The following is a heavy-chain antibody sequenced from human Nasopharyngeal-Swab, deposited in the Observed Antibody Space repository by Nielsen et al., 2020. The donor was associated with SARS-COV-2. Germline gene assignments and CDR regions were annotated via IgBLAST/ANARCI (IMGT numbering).Heavy chain of an antibody. CDR1: GFTFSSHW. Sequence: GGSLRLSCAASGFTFSSHWMHWVRQAPGKGLVWVSHISSDGSSTNYADSEKGRFTISRDNAKNTLYLQMNSLRAEDTAVYYCARVGLTYYDFWSGYYSPRDSNTGHHYYGLDVWGQGTTVTVSS. D-gene: IGHD3-3*01. CDR2: ISSDGSST. CDR3: ARVGLTYYDFWSGYYSPRDSNTGHHYYGLDV. J-gene: IGHJ6*02. V-gene: IGHV3-74*01.